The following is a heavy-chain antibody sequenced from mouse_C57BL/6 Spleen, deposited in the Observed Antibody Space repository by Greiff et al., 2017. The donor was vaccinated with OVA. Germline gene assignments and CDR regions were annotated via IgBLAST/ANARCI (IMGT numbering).Heavy chain of an antibody. V-gene: IGHV1-52*01. CDR1: GYTFTSYW. CDR2: IDPSDSET. D-gene: IGHD2-5*01. Sequence: VQLQQPGAELVRPGSSVKLSCKASGYTFTSYWMHWVKQRPIQGLEWIGNIDPSDSETHYNQKFKDKATLTVDKSSSTAYMELHSLTSEDSAVYFCAAYYSKGDYFDYWGQGTTLTVSS. CDR3: AAYYSKGDYFDY. J-gene: IGHJ2*01.